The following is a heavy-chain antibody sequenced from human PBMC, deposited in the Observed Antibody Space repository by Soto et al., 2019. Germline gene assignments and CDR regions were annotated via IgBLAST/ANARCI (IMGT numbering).Heavy chain of an antibody. CDR3: AREEGRINSYGYYYYGMDF. J-gene: IGHJ6*02. V-gene: IGHV1-2*02. Sequence: ASVKVSCKASGYTFTGYYMHWVRQAPGQGLEWMGWINPNSGGTNYAQKFQGRETMTRDTSISTAYMELSRLRSDDTAVYYCAREEGRINSYGYYYYGMDFWGQGTTVTVSS. CDR2: INPNSGGT. D-gene: IGHD5-18*01. CDR1: GYTFTGYY.